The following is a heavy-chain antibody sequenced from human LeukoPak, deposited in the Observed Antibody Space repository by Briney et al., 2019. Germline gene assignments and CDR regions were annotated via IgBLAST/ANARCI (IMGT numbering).Heavy chain of an antibody. CDR2: INPRSAST. J-gene: IGHJ4*02. D-gene: IGHD3-10*01. CDR1: GFTFSSYS. Sequence: GGSLRLSCAASGFTFSSYSMNWVRQAPGKGLEWVSFINPRSASTYYSDSVRGRFAISRDDAKNSLYLQMNSLRGEDTAVYYCTRSRPVRGITFDNWGQGTLVTVSS. V-gene: IGHV3-48*04. CDR3: TRSRPVRGITFDN.